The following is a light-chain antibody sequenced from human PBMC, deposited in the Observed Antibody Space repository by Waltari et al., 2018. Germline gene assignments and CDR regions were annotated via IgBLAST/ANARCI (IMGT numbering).Light chain of an antibody. CDR3: LQYLHTPRT. V-gene: IGKV4-1*01. J-gene: IGKJ1*01. CDR1: QSLLYTSNNKNY. Sequence: DVVMTQSPDSLAVSMGERATINCKSSQSLLYTSNNKNYLAWYQQKPGQPPKILIYWASIRDSGVPDRFSVSGSGTDFTLTISGLQAEDVASYFCLQYLHTPRTFGQGTNVEIK. CDR2: WAS.